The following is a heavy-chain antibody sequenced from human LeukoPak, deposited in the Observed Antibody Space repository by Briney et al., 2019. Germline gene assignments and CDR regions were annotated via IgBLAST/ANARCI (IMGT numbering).Heavy chain of an antibody. CDR2: ISSSGSTI. CDR1: GFTFSDYY. Sequence: PGGSLRLSCAASGFTFSDYYMSWIRQAPGKGLEWVSYISSSGSTIYYADSVKGRFTISRDNAKNSLYLQMNSLRAEDTAVYYCARRRDNGSLQHFDYWGQGTLVTVSS. V-gene: IGHV3-11*01. J-gene: IGHJ4*02. CDR3: ARRRDNGSLQHFDY. D-gene: IGHD1-26*01.